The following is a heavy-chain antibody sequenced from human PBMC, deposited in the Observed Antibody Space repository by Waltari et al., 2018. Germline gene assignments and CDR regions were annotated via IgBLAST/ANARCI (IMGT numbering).Heavy chain of an antibody. Sequence: VRLVESGGGRVEPGESLRLSCVGSGFSFDESSMNWVRQAPGKGLEWVSSLNNGGDYKGYADSVEGRFTISRDNDKNTLYLQMNDLRVDDTAIYYCARGKAFDPWGQGTRVNVSS. CDR1: GFSFDESS. CDR2: LNNGGDYK. V-gene: IGHV3-21*06. J-gene: IGHJ5*02. CDR3: ARGKAFDP.